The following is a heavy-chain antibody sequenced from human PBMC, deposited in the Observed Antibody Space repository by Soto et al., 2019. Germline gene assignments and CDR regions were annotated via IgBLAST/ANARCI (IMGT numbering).Heavy chain of an antibody. V-gene: IGHV4-4*02. D-gene: IGHD3-3*01. J-gene: IGHJ6*02. CDR1: GGSISSSNW. Sequence: SETLSLTCAVSGGSISSSNWWSWVRQPPGKGLEWIGEIYHSGSTNYNPSLKSRVTISVDKSKNQFSLKLSSVTAADTAVYYCARDQRRDDFWSGYSYYYGMDVWGQGTTVTVSS. CDR2: IYHSGST. CDR3: ARDQRRDDFWSGYSYYYGMDV.